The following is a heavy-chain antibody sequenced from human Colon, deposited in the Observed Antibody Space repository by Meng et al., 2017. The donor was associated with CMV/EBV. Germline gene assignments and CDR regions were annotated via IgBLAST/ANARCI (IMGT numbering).Heavy chain of an antibody. CDR2: IYFVGSRS. Sequence: GGSLRLSCAASGFAFSGYAMSWVRQAPGKGLEWVSVIYFVGSRSYYADSVRGRFTIFRDNAKNTVWLQMNSLRAGDTAIYYCVKDDNRYTGEGGSWGQGTLVTVSS. CDR1: GFAFSGYA. V-gene: IGHV3-23*03. CDR3: VKDDNRYTGEGGS. J-gene: IGHJ5*02. D-gene: IGHD3-16*01.